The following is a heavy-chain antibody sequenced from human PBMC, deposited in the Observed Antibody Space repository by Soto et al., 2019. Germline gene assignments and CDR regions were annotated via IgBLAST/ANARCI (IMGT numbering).Heavy chain of an antibody. CDR1: GGSISSGDYY. V-gene: IGHV4-30-4*01. CDR2: IYYSGST. Sequence: PSETLSLTCTVSGGSISSGDYYWSWIRQPPGKGLEWIGYIYYSGSTYYNPSLKSRVTISVDTSKNQFSLKLSSVTAADTAVYYCARERPRHYYYYGMDVWGQGTTVTVS. J-gene: IGHJ6*02. CDR3: ARERPRHYYYYGMDV.